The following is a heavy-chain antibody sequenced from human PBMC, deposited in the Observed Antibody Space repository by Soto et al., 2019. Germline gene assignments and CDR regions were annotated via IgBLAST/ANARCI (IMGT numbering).Heavy chain of an antibody. CDR3: ARQGGEGLRWSEFDY. CDR2: ISAYNGNT. D-gene: IGHD4-17*01. J-gene: IGHJ4*02. CDR1: GYTFTSYG. V-gene: IGHV1-18*01. Sequence: QVQLVQSGAEVKKPGASVKVSCKASGYTFTSYGISWVRQAPGQGLEWMGWISAYNGNTNYAQKLQGRVTMTTDTATSTAYMEMRSLRSEDTAVYYCARQGGEGLRWSEFDYWGQGTLVTVSS.